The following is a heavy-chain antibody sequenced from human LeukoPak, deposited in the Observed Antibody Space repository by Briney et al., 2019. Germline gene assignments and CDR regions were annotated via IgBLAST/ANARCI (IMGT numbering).Heavy chain of an antibody. V-gene: IGHV1-18*01. D-gene: IGHD6-19*01. CDR1: GYTFTSYG. CDR3: ARDQVFGVAVAGLDY. J-gene: IGHJ4*02. Sequence: ASVKVSCKASGYTFTSYGISWVRQAPGQGLEWMGWISAHNGNTNYAQKLQGRVTMTTDTSTSTAYMELRSLRSDDTAVYYCARDQVFGVAVAGLDYWGQGTLVTVSS. CDR2: ISAHNGNT.